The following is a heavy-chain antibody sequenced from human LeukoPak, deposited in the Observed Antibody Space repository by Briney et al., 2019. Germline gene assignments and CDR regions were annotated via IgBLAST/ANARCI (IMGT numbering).Heavy chain of an antibody. CDR3: ASPGYCSGGSCWEYYFDY. V-gene: IGHV1-3*01. J-gene: IGHJ4*02. Sequence: GASVKVSCKASGYTFTSYAIHWVRQAPGQRLEWMGWINAGNGNTKYSQKFQDRVTITRDTSASTAYMELSSLRSEDTAVYYCASPGYCSGGSCWEYYFDYWGQGTLVTVSS. D-gene: IGHD2-15*01. CDR1: GYTFTSYA. CDR2: INAGNGNT.